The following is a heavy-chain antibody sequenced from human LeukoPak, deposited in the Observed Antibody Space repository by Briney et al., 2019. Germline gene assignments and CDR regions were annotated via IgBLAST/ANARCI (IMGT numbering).Heavy chain of an antibody. J-gene: IGHJ4*02. V-gene: IGHV3-64*01. CDR3: ARGSSSGLNRPFDY. CDR1: GFTFNTYS. D-gene: IGHD3-22*01. CDR2: ISSNGGST. Sequence: PGGSLRLSCEASGFTFNTYSMNWARQAPGKGLEYVSAISSNGGSTYYANSVKGRFTISRDNSKNTLYLQMGSLRAEDMAVYYCARGSSSGLNRPFDYWGQGTLVTVSS.